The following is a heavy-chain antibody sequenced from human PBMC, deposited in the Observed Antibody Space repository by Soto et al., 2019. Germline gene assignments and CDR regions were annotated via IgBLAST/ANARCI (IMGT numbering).Heavy chain of an antibody. CDR1: GDSVSSGDYY. J-gene: IGHJ5*02. V-gene: IGHV4-61*08. Sequence: RSLTCTVSGDSVSSGDYYWTWIRQPPGKGLEWVGHIYFSGRTNYIPSLESRVTISLDTSKNQFSLKLTSVTAADTAVYYCARVPIDTYMIYWSDPWGQGTLVTVSS. CDR3: ARVPIDTYMIYWSDP. CDR2: IYFSGRT. D-gene: IGHD3-16*01.